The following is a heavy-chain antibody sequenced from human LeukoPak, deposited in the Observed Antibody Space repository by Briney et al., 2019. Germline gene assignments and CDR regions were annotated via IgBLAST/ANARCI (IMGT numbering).Heavy chain of an antibody. CDR2: IYYSGST. V-gene: IGHV4-59*01. Sequence: SETLSLTCAVYGGSFSGYYWSWIRQPPGKGLEWIGYIYYSGSTNYNPSLKSRVTISVDTSKNQFSLKLSSVTAADTAVYYCARDARPQSRYCSGGSCPFDPWGQGTLVTVSS. J-gene: IGHJ5*02. CDR3: ARDARPQSRYCSGGSCPFDP. D-gene: IGHD2-15*01. CDR1: GGSFSGYY.